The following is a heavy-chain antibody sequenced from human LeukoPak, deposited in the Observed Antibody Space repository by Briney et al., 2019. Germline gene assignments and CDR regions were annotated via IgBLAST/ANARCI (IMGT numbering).Heavy chain of an antibody. CDR1: GGTFSSYA. CDR2: IIPIFGTA. D-gene: IGHD6-6*01. CDR3: ARGDEYSSSPDAFDI. Sequence: ASVKVSCKASGGTFSSYAISWVRQAPGQGLEWMGGIIPIFGTANYAQKFQGRVMITADKSTSTAYMELSSLRSEDTAVYYCARGDEYSSSPDAFDIWGQGTMVTVSS. V-gene: IGHV1-69*06. J-gene: IGHJ3*02.